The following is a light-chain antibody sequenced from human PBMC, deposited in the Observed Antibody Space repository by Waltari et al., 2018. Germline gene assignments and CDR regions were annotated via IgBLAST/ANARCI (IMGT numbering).Light chain of an antibody. CDR1: QILSGNH. J-gene: IGKJ2*01. Sequence: EIVLTQSPGTLSLSPGESATLSCRAIQILSGNHLSWFQQKPGQAPRLLIFDASRRSTGIPDRFSGSGSGTDFTLTISRLEPEDFAVYYCQKSDSSPYTFGQGTKVEIK. CDR3: QKSDSSPYT. V-gene: IGKV3-20*01. CDR2: DAS.